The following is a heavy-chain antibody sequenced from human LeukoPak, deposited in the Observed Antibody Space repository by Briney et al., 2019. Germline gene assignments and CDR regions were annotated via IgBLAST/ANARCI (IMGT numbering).Heavy chain of an antibody. V-gene: IGHV3-23*01. CDR3: AKSKFPFDADGWHGYFDF. CDR2: ISGSGGNT. J-gene: IGHJ4*02. CDR1: GFTFSSYA. Sequence: GGSLRLPCAASGFTFSSYAMSWVRQAPGKELEWVSSISGSGGNTYYADSVKGRFTISRDNSRNTLFMQMYSLRADDTAVYYCAKSKFPFDADGWHGYFDFWGQGTLVTVSS. D-gene: IGHD3-10*01.